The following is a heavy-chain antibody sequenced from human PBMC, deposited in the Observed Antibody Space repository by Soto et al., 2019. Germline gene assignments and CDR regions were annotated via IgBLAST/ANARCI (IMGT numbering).Heavy chain of an antibody. D-gene: IGHD6-19*01. CDR1: GYTFTSYG. Sequence: GASVKVSCKASGYTFTSYGISWVRQAPGQGLEWMGWINSYNGNTNYAQKLQGRVTMTTDASTSTAYMELRSLRSDDTAVYYCAREPVAGIWFDPWGQGTLVTVS. CDR2: INSYNGNT. CDR3: AREPVAGIWFDP. J-gene: IGHJ5*02. V-gene: IGHV1-18*01.